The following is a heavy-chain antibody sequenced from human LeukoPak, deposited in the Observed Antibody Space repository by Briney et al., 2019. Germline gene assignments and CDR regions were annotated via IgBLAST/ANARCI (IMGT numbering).Heavy chain of an antibody. J-gene: IGHJ4*02. D-gene: IGHD3-22*01. Sequence: GGSLRLSCAASGFTFSSHAMSWVRQAPGKGLEWVGRIKSKTDGGTTDYVAPVKGRFTISRDDSKNTLYLQMNSLKTEDTAVYYCTTASHYYDSSGYPSFDYWGQGTLATVSS. CDR3: TTASHYYDSSGYPSFDY. CDR1: GFTFSSHA. V-gene: IGHV3-15*01. CDR2: IKSKTDGGTT.